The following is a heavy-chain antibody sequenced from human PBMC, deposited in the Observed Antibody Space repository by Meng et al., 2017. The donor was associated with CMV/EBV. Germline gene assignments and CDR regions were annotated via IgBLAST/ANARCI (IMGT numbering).Heavy chain of an antibody. Sequence: GGSLRLSCAASGFAFSSYALHWVRRAPGKGLEWVSAIGTGGDTYYADSVMGRFTISRDNAKKSLYLQMNSLIAEDMAVYYCARGGFLEWLTHYYYYGMDVWGQGTTVTVSS. CDR1: GFAFSSYA. D-gene: IGHD3-3*01. CDR3: ARGGFLEWLTHYYYYGMDV. V-gene: IGHV3-47*02. J-gene: IGHJ6*02. CDR2: IGTGGDT.